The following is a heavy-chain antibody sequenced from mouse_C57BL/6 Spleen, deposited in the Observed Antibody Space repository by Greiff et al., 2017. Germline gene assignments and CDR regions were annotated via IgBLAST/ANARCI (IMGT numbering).Heavy chain of an antibody. CDR1: GYTFTSYW. D-gene: IGHD2-14*01. CDR2: IYPSDSET. V-gene: IGHV1-52*01. CDR3: ARGGYPAWFAY. J-gene: IGHJ3*01. Sequence: QVQLQQPGAELVRPGSSVKLSCKASGYTFTSYWMHWVKQRPIQGLEWIGNIYPSDSETHYNQKFKDKATLTVDKSSSTAYMQLISLTSEDSAVYYCARGGYPAWFAYWGQGTLVTVSA.